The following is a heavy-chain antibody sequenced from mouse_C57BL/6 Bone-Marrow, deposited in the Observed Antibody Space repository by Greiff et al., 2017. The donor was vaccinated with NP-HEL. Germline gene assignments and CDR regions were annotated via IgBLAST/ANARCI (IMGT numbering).Heavy chain of an antibody. Sequence: EVKLVESGGGLVQPKGSLKLSCAASGFSFNTYAMNWVRQAPGKGLEWVARIRSKSNNYATYYADSVKDRFTISRDDSESMLYLQMNNLKTEDTAMYYCVRDYYGSSFAWFAYWGQGTLVTVSA. CDR3: VRDYYGSSFAWFAY. D-gene: IGHD1-1*01. V-gene: IGHV10-1*01. J-gene: IGHJ3*01. CDR2: IRSKSNNYAT. CDR1: GFSFNTYA.